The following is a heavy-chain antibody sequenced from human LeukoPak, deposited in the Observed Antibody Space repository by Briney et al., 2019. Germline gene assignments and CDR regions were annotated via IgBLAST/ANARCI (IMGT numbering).Heavy chain of an antibody. D-gene: IGHD3-22*01. V-gene: IGHV4-59*08. Sequence: SETLSLTCTVSGGSISHYYWSWIRQSPGKGLEWIGYVSNSGTTNHRPSLRSRVTVSVDTSQNHVSLKLTSMTAADTGLYYCARHHSSAYPFDYWGQGTLVTVSS. CDR3: ARHHSSAYPFDY. CDR1: GGSISHYY. J-gene: IGHJ4*02. CDR2: VSNSGTT.